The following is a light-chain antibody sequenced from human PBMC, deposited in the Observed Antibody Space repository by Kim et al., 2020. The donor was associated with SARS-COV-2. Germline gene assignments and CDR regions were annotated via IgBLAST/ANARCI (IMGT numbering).Light chain of an antibody. V-gene: IGLV2-14*03. J-gene: IGLJ2*01. CDR2: DVS. CDR3: SSYTSSSTLV. CDR1: SSDVGGYKY. Sequence: GQSITISYTGTSSDVGGYKYVSWYQQHPGKAPKLMIYDVSNRPSGVSNRFSGSKSGNTASLTISGLQAEDEADYYCSSYTSSSTLVFGGGTQLTVL.